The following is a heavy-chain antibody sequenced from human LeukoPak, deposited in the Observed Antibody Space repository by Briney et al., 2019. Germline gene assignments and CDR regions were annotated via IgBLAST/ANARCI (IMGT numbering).Heavy chain of an antibody. Sequence: SETLSLTCTVSGYSISSGYYWGWIRQPPGKGLEWIGSIYHSGSTYYNPSLKSRVTISVDTSKNQFSLKLSSVTAADTAVYYCARDASRKWYYDSSGYTNENWFDPWGQGTLVTVSS. V-gene: IGHV4-38-2*02. CDR3: ARDASRKWYYDSSGYTNENWFDP. CDR1: GYSISSGYY. J-gene: IGHJ5*02. CDR2: IYHSGST. D-gene: IGHD3-22*01.